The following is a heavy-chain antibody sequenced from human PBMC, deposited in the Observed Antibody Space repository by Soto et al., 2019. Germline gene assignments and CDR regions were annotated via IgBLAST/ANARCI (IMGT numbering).Heavy chain of an antibody. CDR1: GGSFSGYS. CDR3: ERGKRLEVVSLYYYYGMDV. J-gene: IGHJ6*02. V-gene: IGHV4-34*01. CDR2: INHSGGT. D-gene: IGHD2-15*01. Sequence: SETLSLTCAAYGGSFSGYSWSWIRQPPGKGLEWFGEINHSGGTNYNPSLKSRGTISADTSKNQFTLMLSYVTAVDTAVYSCERGKRLEVVSLYYYYGMDVWGQGTTVTVSS.